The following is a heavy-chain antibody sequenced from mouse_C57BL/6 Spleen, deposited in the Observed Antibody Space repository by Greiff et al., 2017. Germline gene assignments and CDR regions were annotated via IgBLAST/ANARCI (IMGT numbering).Heavy chain of an antibody. CDR3: ARRGYGSSYGYFDV. D-gene: IGHD1-1*01. V-gene: IGHV1-52*01. CDR2: IDPSDSET. Sequence: QVQLQQPGAELVRPGSSVKLSCKASGYTFTSYWMHWVKQRPIQGLEWIGNIDPSDSETHYNQKFKDKDTLTVDKSSSTAYMQLSSLTSEDSAVYYCARRGYGSSYGYFDVWGTGTTVTVSS. J-gene: IGHJ1*03. CDR1: GYTFTSYW.